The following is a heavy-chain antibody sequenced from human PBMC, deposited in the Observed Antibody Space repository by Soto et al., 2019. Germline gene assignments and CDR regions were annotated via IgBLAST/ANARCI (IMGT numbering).Heavy chain of an antibody. CDR1: GGSISSYY. Sequence: SETLSLTCTVSGGSISSYYWSWIRQPPGKGLEWIGYIYYSGSTNYNPSLKSRVTISVDTSKNQFSLKLSSVTAADTAIYYCARPGGMTPVTRSVDYWGPGTLVTVSS. CDR3: ARPGGMTPVTRSVDY. J-gene: IGHJ4*02. V-gene: IGHV4-59*08. CDR2: IYYSGST. D-gene: IGHD4-17*01.